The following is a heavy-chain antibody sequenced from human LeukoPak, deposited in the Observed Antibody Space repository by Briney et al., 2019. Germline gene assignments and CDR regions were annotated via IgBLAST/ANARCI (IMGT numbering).Heavy chain of an antibody. V-gene: IGHV3-11*01. CDR2: ISSSGSTI. D-gene: IGHD3-10*01. Sequence: GGSLRLSCAASGFTFSDYYMSWIRQAPGKGLEWVSYISSSGSTIYYADSVKGRFTISRDNAKNSLYLQMNSLRAEDTAVYYCARDNVVGPFGELFPWGQGTLVTVSS. CDR1: GFTFSDYY. J-gene: IGHJ4*02. CDR3: ARDNVVGPFGELFP.